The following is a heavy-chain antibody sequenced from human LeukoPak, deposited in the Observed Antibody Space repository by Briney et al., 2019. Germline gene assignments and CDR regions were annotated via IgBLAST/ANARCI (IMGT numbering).Heavy chain of an antibody. CDR3: ARGRYYDSNPMDV. J-gene: IGHJ6*02. CDR2: IIPILGIA. D-gene: IGHD3-22*01. CDR1: GGTFSSYT. V-gene: IGHV1-69*02. Sequence: ASVKVSCRASGGTFSSYTISWVRQAPGQGLEWMGRIIPILGIANYAQKFQGRVTITADKSTSTAYMELSSLRSGDTAVYYCARGRYYDSNPMDVWGQGTTVTVSS.